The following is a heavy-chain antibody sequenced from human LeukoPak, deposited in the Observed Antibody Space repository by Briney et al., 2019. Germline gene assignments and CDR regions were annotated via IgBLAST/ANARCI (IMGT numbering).Heavy chain of an antibody. D-gene: IGHD3-10*01. CDR3: ATTGRSLWFGESTDFDY. CDR2: FDPEDGET. Sequence: ASGKVSCKVSGYTLTELSMHWVRQAPGKGLEWMGGFDPEDGETTYAQKFQGRVTMTEDTSTDTAYMELSSLRSEDTAVYYCATTGRSLWFGESTDFDYWGQGTLVTVSS. CDR1: GYTLTELS. V-gene: IGHV1-24*01. J-gene: IGHJ4*02.